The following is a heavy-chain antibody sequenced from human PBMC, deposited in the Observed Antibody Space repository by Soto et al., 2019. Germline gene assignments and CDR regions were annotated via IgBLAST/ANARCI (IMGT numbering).Heavy chain of an antibody. J-gene: IGHJ4*02. V-gene: IGHV4-39*01. CDR2: IYYSGST. Sequence: SETLSLTCTVSGGSISSSSYYWGRIPQPPGKGLEWIGSIYYSGSTNYNPSLKSRVTISVDMSRDQFSLQLKSVTAADTAVYYCARHRDYDILSNYRKDYFDFWGQGALVTVSS. CDR1: GGSISSSSYY. CDR3: ARHRDYDILSNYRKDYFDF. D-gene: IGHD3-9*01.